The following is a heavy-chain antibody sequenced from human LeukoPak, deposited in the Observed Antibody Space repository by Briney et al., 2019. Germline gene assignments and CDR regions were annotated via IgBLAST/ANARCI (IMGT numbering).Heavy chain of an antibody. Sequence: TGGSLRLSCAASGFTFSSYSVNWVRQAPGKGLEWVSSISSSSSYIYYADSVKGRFTISRDNAKNSLYLQMNSLRAEDTAVYYCARCRGSSPPGYYYYGMDVWGKGTTVTVSS. CDR2: ISSSSSYI. CDR1: GFTFSSYS. V-gene: IGHV3-21*01. J-gene: IGHJ6*04. D-gene: IGHD6-13*01. CDR3: ARCRGSSPPGYYYYGMDV.